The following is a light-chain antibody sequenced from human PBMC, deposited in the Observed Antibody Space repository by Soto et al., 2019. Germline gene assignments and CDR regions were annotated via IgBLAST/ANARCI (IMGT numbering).Light chain of an antibody. V-gene: IGKV3-15*01. J-gene: IGKJ5*01. CDR1: QSVGSN. Sequence: EVVMTQFPATLSVSPGERATLSCRASQSVGSNLAWYQHKHGQAPRLLMYAASTRATDIPARFSGSGSGTEFTLTISSLEPEDFAVYYCQQRSNWPITFGQGTRLEIK. CDR2: AAS. CDR3: QQRSNWPIT.